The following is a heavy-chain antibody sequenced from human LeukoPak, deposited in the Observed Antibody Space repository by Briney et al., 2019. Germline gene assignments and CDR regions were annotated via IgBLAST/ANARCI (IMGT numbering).Heavy chain of an antibody. CDR3: ARVVTVAWSERRPGYYYLDV. J-gene: IGHJ6*03. V-gene: IGHV3-53*01. D-gene: IGHD1-1*01. CDR1: GFTVSSNY. CDR2: IYSGGST. Sequence: PGGSLRLSCAASGFTVSSNYMSWVRQAPGKGLEWVSVIYSGGSTYYADSVKGRFTISRDNSKNTLYLQMNSLRGEDSAVYYCARVVTVAWSERRPGYYYLDVWGKGTTVTVSS.